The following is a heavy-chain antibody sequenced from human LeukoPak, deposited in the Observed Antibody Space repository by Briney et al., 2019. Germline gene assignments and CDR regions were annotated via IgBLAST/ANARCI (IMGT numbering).Heavy chain of an antibody. Sequence: ASVKVSCKASGYAFTTYYLHWVRQAPGQGLEWMGIINPTGGSATYSQKFQGRVTMTRDTSRSTVYMEMSSLRAEDTAVYYCARDRAPPTSWYFDYWGQGTLVTVSS. CDR3: ARDRAPPTSWYFDY. V-gene: IGHV1-46*01. CDR1: GYAFTTYY. D-gene: IGHD2-2*01. CDR2: INPTGGSA. J-gene: IGHJ4*02.